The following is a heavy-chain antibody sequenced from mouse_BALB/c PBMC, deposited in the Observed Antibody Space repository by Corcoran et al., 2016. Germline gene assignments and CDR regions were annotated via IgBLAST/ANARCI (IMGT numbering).Heavy chain of an antibody. D-gene: IGHD2-10*02. CDR3: ARGYGNSAWFAY. CDR1: GFNIKDHY. J-gene: IGHJ3*01. V-gene: IGHV14-1*02. CDR2: IDPGNGNT. Sequence: EVQLQQSGAELVRPGALVKLSCQASGFNIKDHYMHWVKQRPEQGLEWIGWIDPGNGNTIYDPKFQGKASITADTCSNTAYLQFSSLTSEDTAVYYCARGYGNSAWFAYWGQGTLVTVSA.